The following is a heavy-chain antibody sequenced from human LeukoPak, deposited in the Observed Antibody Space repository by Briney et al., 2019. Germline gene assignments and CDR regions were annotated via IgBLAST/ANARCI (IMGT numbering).Heavy chain of an antibody. CDR3: ARGGENSGFDY. V-gene: IGHV3-21*01. CDR2: ISSLSNYI. Sequence: GGSLRLSCAASGFTFSSYSMNWVRQAPGKGLEWVSSISSLSNYIYYTDSVKGRFTISRDNAKNSLYLQMNSLRAEDTALYYCARGGENSGFDYWGQGTLVIVSS. J-gene: IGHJ4*02. D-gene: IGHD6-19*01. CDR1: GFTFSSYS.